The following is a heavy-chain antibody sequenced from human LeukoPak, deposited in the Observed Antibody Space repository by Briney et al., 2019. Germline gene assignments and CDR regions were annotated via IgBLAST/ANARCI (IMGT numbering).Heavy chain of an antibody. Sequence: GASVKLSCKASGYTFTSYDINWVRQATGQGLEWMGWMNPNSGNTGYAQKLQGRVTMTRNTSISTAYMELSSLRSEDTAVYYCARGMRWLQSLYYWDQGTLVTVSS. CDR3: ARGMRWLQSLYY. CDR2: MNPNSGNT. J-gene: IGHJ4*01. CDR1: GYTFTSYD. D-gene: IGHD5-24*01. V-gene: IGHV1-8*01.